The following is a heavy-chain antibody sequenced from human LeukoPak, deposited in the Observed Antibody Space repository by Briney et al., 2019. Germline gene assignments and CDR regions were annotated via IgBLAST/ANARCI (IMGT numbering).Heavy chain of an antibody. D-gene: IGHD5-18*01. CDR1: GYSFTSYW. Sequence: GESLQISCKGSGYSFTSYWIGWVRQMPGKGLEWMGIIYPGDSDTRYSPSFQGQVTISADKSISTAYLQWSSLKASDTAMYYCARSLGSEAMVNPFDYWGQGTLVTVSS. J-gene: IGHJ4*02. V-gene: IGHV5-51*01. CDR2: IYPGDSDT. CDR3: ARSLGSEAMVNPFDY.